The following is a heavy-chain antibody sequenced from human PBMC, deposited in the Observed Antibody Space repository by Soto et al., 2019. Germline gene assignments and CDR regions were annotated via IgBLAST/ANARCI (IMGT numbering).Heavy chain of an antibody. CDR1: GFTFSTAG. CDR2: ISYDGSNK. V-gene: IGHV3-30*18. CDR3: AKDPSSALWFGESLDS. J-gene: IGHJ4*02. D-gene: IGHD3-10*01. Sequence: QVQLVESGGGVVQPGRSLRLSCAASGFTFSTAGMHWVRQAPGKGLEWVALISYDGSNKYYADSVKGRFTISRDNSKNTVYLQMIGLRAEDTAVYYCAKDPSSALWFGESLDSWGQGTLVNVSS.